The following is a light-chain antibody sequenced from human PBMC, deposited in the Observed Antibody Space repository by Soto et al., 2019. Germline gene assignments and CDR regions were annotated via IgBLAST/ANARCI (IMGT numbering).Light chain of an antibody. J-gene: IGKJ3*01. Sequence: DIVMTQSPDSLAVSLGARATINCRSSHSVLYRSDNQNYLAWYQQKPGRPPKLLFYWASTRQSGVPDRFSGSGSATDFTLTISDLQAEDAAIYYCQQYYSSPFAFGPGTRVDV. V-gene: IGKV4-1*01. CDR3: QQYYSSPFA. CDR2: WAS. CDR1: HSVLYRSDNQNY.